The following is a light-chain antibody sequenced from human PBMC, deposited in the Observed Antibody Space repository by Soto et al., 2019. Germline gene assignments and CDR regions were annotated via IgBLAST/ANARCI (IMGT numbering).Light chain of an antibody. CDR1: SSDVGAYDF. CDR3: SSDTSSSTRV. J-gene: IGLJ1*01. Sequence: QSVLTQPASVSGSPGQSITISCTGTSSDVGAYDFVSWYQQHPDKAPKLMIYEVSNRPSGVSNRFSGSKSVNTATLTISGLQAEDEADYYCSSDTSSSTRVFGTGTKSPS. CDR2: EVS. V-gene: IGLV2-14*03.